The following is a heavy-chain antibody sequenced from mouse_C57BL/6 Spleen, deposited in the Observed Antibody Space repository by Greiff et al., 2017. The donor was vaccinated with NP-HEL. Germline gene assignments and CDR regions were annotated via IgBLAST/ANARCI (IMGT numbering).Heavy chain of an antibody. Sequence: EVQRVESGGGLVKPGGSLKLSCAASGFTFSSYAMSWVRQTPEKRLEWVATISDGGSYTYYPDNVKGRFTISRDNAKNNLYLQMSHLKSEDTAMYYCARVGYSTYYYAMDYWGQGTSVTVSS. D-gene: IGHD2-12*01. V-gene: IGHV5-4*01. J-gene: IGHJ4*01. CDR1: GFTFSSYA. CDR3: ARVGYSTYYYAMDY. CDR2: ISDGGSYT.